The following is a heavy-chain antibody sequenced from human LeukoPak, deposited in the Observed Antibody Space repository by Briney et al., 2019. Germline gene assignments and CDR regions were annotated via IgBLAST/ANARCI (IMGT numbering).Heavy chain of an antibody. CDR1: GGSFSGYY. CDR3: ARGLGDFWSGYSPIDAFDI. D-gene: IGHD3-3*01. V-gene: IGHV4-34*01. Sequence: PSETLSLTCAVYGGSFSGYYWSWIRQPPGKGLEWIGEINHSGSTNYNPSLKSRVTISVDTSKNQFSLKLSSVTAADTAVYYCARGLGDFWSGYSPIDAFDIWGQGTMVTVSS. J-gene: IGHJ3*02. CDR2: INHSGST.